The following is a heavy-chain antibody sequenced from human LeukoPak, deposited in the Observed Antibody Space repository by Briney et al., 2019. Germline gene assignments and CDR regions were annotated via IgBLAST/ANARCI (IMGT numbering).Heavy chain of an antibody. CDR2: ISPYNGNT. CDR3: ARVVDHDCGDYYLDY. J-gene: IGHJ4*02. CDR1: GYTFTSYG. Sequence: ASVKVSCKASGYTFTSYGISWVRQAPGQGLEWMGWISPYNGNTDHAQKFQGRVTMTADTFTNTAYMDLRSLRSDDTAVYYCARVVDHDCGDYYLDYWGQGTLVTVSS. D-gene: IGHD4-17*01. V-gene: IGHV1-18*01.